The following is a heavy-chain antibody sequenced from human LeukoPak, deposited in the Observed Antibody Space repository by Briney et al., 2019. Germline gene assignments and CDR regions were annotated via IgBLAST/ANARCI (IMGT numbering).Heavy chain of an antibody. D-gene: IGHD4-17*01. CDR2: INHSGST. CDR3: ARRWTTVTPYYFDY. J-gene: IGHJ4*02. CDR1: GGSFSGYY. Sequence: SETLSLTCAVYGGSFSGYYWSWIRQPPGKGLEWIGEINHSGSTNYNPSLKSRVTISVDTSKNQFSLKLSSVTAADTAVYYCARRWTTVTPYYFDYWGQGTLVTVSS. V-gene: IGHV4-34*01.